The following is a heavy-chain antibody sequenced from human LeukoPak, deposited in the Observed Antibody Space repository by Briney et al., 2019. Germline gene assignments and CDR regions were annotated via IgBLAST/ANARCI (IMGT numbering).Heavy chain of an antibody. J-gene: IGHJ6*03. V-gene: IGHV1-18*01. Sequence: AASVKVSCKASGYTFASYGISWVRQAPGQGLEWMGWISAYNGNTNYAQKLQGRVTMTTDTSTSTAYMELSSLRSEDTAVYYCASGDVVAATNYYYYYMDVWGKGTTVTVSS. CDR2: ISAYNGNT. D-gene: IGHD2-15*01. CDR3: ASGDVVAATNYYYYYMDV. CDR1: GYTFASYG.